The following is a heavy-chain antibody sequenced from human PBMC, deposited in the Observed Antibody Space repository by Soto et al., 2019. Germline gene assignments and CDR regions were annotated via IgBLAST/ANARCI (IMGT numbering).Heavy chain of an antibody. CDR3: ARDASVGAVLYYYYGMDV. CDR1: GFTLRSYA. J-gene: IGHJ6*02. CDR2: ISYDGSNK. D-gene: IGHD6-25*01. Sequence: PGGSLRLSCAASGFTLRSYAMHWVRQAPGKGLEWVAVISYDGSNKYYADSVKGRFTISRDNSKNTLYLQMNSLRAEDTAVYYCARDASVGAVLYYYYGMDVWGQGTTVTSP. V-gene: IGHV3-30-3*01.